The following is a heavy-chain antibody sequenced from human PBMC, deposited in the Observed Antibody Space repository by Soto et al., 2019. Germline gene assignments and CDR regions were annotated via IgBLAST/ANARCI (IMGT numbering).Heavy chain of an antibody. Sequence: SETLSLTCTVSGGSISSYYWSWIRQPPGKGLEWIGYIYYSGSTNYNPSLKSRVTISVDTSKNQFSLKLSSVTAADTAVYYRARGTYDFWSGYYTGIPDYWGQGTLVTVSS. V-gene: IGHV4-59*01. CDR2: IYYSGST. D-gene: IGHD3-3*01. J-gene: IGHJ4*02. CDR3: ARGTYDFWSGYYTGIPDY. CDR1: GGSISSYY.